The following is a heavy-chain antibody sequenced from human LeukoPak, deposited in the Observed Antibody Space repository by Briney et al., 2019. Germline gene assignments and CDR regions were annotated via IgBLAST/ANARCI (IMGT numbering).Heavy chain of an antibody. CDR1: GYTFTGYY. J-gene: IGHJ3*02. CDR3: ARVCSSTSCRDAFDI. CDR2: INPNSGGT. V-gene: IGHV1-2*02. Sequence: GASVKVSCKASGYTFTGYYMHWVRQAPGQGLEWMGWINPNSGGTNYAQKFQGRVTMTRDTSTSTVYMELSSLRSEDTAVYYCARVCSSTSCRDAFDIWGQGTMVTVSS. D-gene: IGHD2-2*01.